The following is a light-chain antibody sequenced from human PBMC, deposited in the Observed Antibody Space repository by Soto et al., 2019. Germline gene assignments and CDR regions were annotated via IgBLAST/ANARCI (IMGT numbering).Light chain of an antibody. J-gene: IGLJ3*02. CDR1: SSDAGAFGF. Sequence: QSALAQPRSVSGSPGQSDTISCTRTSSDAGAFGFVSWFQQHPGKAPKLIMYYTSERPSGVPDRFSGSKSGNTVSLTISGLQAEDEADYYCCSGADSIAWVFGGGTKLTVL. CDR3: CSGADSIAWV. V-gene: IGLV2-11*01. CDR2: YTS.